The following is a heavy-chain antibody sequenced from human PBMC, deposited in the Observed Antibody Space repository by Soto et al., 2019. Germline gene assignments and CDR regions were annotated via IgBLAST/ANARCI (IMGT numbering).Heavy chain of an antibody. CDR2: INHSGST. Sequence: SEPLSLTCAVYGGSFSGYYWSWIRQPPGKGLEWIGEINHSGSTNYNPSLKSRVTISVDTSKNQFSLKLSSVTAADTAVYYCARAKRPTMIVVSTPAIDPWGQGTLVTVSS. CDR3: ARAKRPTMIVVSTPAIDP. CDR1: GGSFSGYY. J-gene: IGHJ5*02. V-gene: IGHV4-34*01. D-gene: IGHD3-22*01.